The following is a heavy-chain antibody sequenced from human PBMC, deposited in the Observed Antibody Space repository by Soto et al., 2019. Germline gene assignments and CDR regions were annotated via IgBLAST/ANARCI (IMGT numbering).Heavy chain of an antibody. Sequence: GGSLRLSCAVSGFTFNRYWMHWVRQVPGKGPGWVARIYNGGTSAYYAHSVKGRFTISRDNAKDTLYLQMNDLTAEDSALYHCNRGTSATSAGTRDNWGQGTLVTVSS. CDR3: NRGTSATSAGTRDN. V-gene: IGHV3-74*01. J-gene: IGHJ4*02. D-gene: IGHD6-13*01. CDR2: IYNGGTSA. CDR1: GFTFNRYW.